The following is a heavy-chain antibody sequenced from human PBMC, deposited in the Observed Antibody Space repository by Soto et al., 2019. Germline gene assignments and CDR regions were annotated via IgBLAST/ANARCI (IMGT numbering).Heavy chain of an antibody. CDR1: GGSFSGYY. CDR2: INHSGST. V-gene: IGHV4-34*01. J-gene: IGHJ4*02. CDR3: ARARYYGSGSYEDY. D-gene: IGHD3-10*01. Sequence: ETLSLTCAVYGGSFSGYYWSWIRQPPGKGLEWIGEINHSGSTNYNPSLKSRVTISVDTSKNQFSLKLSSVTAADTAVYYCARARYYGSGSYEDYWRQGALVTVSS.